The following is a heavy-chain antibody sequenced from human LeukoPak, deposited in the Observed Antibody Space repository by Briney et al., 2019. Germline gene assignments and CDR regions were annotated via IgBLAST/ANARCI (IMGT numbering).Heavy chain of an antibody. CDR2: ISTYNGDT. Sequence: ASVKVSCKASGYTFTSYGISWVRQAPGQGLEWMGWISTYNGDTNYAQKLQGRVTMTTDTSTSTAYMELRSLRSDDTAVYYCARTRYFDWLPPTVYMDVWGKGTTVTISS. J-gene: IGHJ6*03. CDR3: ARTRYFDWLPPTVYMDV. CDR1: GYTFTSYG. V-gene: IGHV1-18*01. D-gene: IGHD3-9*01.